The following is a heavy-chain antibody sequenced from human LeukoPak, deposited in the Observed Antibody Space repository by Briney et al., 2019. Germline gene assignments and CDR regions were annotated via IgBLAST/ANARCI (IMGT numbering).Heavy chain of an antibody. J-gene: IGHJ5*02. D-gene: IGHD3-10*01. V-gene: IGHV4-59*01. CDR1: GGSISSYY. CDR3: ARGEDYYGSGSYLFGWFDP. CDR2: IYYSGST. Sequence: SETLSLTCTVSGGSISSYYWSWIRQPPGKGLEWIGYIYYSGSTNYNPSLKSRVTISVDTSKNQFSLKLSSVTAADTAVYYSARGEDYYGSGSYLFGWFDPWGQGTLVTVSS.